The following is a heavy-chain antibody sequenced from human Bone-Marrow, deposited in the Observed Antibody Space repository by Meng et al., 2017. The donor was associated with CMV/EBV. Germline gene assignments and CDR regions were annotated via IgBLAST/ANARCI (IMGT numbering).Heavy chain of an antibody. CDR1: GFTINYYW. CDR2: NSDGRTI. CDR3: ARDGTGTDQYQLHSYFDY. V-gene: IGHV3-74*01. J-gene: IGHJ4*02. Sequence: GGSLRLSCAASGFTINYYWMHWVRQAPGKGLVWVCNSDGRTIHYADFVKGRFTISRDNAKNSLYLQMNSLRAEDTAVYYCARDGTGTDQYQLHSYFDYWGQGTLVTVSS. D-gene: IGHD2-2*01.